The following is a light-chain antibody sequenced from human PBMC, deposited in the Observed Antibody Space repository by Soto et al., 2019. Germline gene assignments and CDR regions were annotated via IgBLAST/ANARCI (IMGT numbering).Light chain of an antibody. V-gene: IGKV3-20*01. CDR2: GAS. Sequence: TQSPSSLSASVGDRVTVTCRASQGISSWLAWYQQKPGQAPRLLIYGASSRATGIPDRFSGSGSGTDFTLTISRLEPEDFAVYYCQQYGSSPTWTFGQGTKVDI. J-gene: IGKJ1*01. CDR1: QGISSW. CDR3: QQYGSSPTWT.